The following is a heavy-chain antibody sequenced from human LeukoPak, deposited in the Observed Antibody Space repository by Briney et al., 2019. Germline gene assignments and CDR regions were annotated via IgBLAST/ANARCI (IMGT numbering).Heavy chain of an antibody. CDR3: ARMHTPKEYSSSSGDYFDY. Sequence: VASVKVSCKVSGYSLTELSINWVRQAPGQGLEWMGWISAYNGNTNCAQKLQGRVTMTTDTSTSTAYMELRSLRSDDTAVYYCARMHTPKEYSSSSGDYFDYWGQGTLVTVSS. CDR1: GYSLTELS. J-gene: IGHJ4*02. CDR2: ISAYNGNT. V-gene: IGHV1-18*01. D-gene: IGHD6-6*01.